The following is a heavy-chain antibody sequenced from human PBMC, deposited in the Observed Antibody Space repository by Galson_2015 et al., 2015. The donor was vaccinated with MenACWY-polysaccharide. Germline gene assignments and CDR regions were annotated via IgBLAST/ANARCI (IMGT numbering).Heavy chain of an antibody. CDR2: MNPNSGNT. V-gene: IGHV1-8*01. CDR3: ARGPRGQRWFDH. Sequence: SVKVSCKASGYTFTTYNINWVRQATGQGLEWMGWMNPNSGNTGYAQKFQGRVTMTRNTSISIAYMELNSLRSEDTAVYFCARGPRGQRWFDHWGQGTPVTVSS. J-gene: IGHJ5*02. D-gene: IGHD3-10*01. CDR1: GYTFTTYN.